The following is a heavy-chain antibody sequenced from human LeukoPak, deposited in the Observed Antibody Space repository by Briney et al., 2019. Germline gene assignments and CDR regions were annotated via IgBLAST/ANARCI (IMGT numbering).Heavy chain of an antibody. V-gene: IGHV4-59*01. CDR2: VHFSGNT. Sequence: SETLSLTCTVSGYSITTSFWSWVRQSPGKAPEWIGYVHFSGNTNYNPSLKSRVTISVDTSKNQFSLKLRSVTAADTAVYYCARDAYYESVWGSYRKAPYGMDVWGPGVTVTVSS. D-gene: IGHD3-16*02. CDR3: ARDAYYESVWGSYRKAPYGMDV. CDR1: GYSITTSF. J-gene: IGHJ6*02.